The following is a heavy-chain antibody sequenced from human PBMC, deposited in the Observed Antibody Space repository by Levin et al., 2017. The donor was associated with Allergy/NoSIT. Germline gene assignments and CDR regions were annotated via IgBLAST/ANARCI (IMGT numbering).Heavy chain of an antibody. D-gene: IGHD5-24*01. CDR3: ARDVKDGDKGYYFDY. J-gene: IGHJ4*02. V-gene: IGHV4-30-4*01. CDR1: GGSISSGDYY. Sequence: PSETLSLTCTVSGGSISSGDYYWSWIRQPPGKGLEWIGYIYYSGSTYYNPSLKSRVTISVDTSKNQFSLKLSSVTAADTAVYYCARDVKDGDKGYYFDYWGQGTLVTVSS. CDR2: IYYSGST.